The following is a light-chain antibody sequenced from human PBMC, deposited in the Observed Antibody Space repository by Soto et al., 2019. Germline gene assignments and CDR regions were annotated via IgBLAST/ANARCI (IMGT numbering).Light chain of an antibody. CDR3: QQYKKWPWT. CDR1: QSVSSN. V-gene: IGKV3-15*01. J-gene: IGKJ1*01. CDR2: GAS. Sequence: EMVMTQSPATLSVSPRERATLSCRASQSVSSNLAWYQQKPGQAPRLLIYGASTRATGIPARFSGSGSGTEFTLTITSLQSEDFAVYYCQQYKKWPWTFGQGTKV.